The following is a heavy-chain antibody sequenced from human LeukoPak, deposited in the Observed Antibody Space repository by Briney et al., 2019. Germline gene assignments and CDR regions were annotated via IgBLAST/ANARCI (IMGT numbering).Heavy chain of an antibody. D-gene: IGHD2-15*01. CDR3: ARGRVVFWVAATFRPKNWFDP. CDR2: IYYSGST. J-gene: IGHJ5*02. CDR1: GGSISSSSYY. Sequence: SETLSLTCTVSGGSISSSSYYWGWIRQPPGKGLEWIGSIYYSGSTYYNPSLKSRVTISVDTSKNQFSLKLSSVTAADTAVYYCARGRVVFWVAATFRPKNWFDPWGQGTLVTVSS. V-gene: IGHV4-39*01.